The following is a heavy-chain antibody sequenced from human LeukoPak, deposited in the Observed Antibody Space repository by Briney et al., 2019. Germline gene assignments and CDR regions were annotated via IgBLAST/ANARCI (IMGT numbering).Heavy chain of an antibody. J-gene: IGHJ4*02. Sequence: SETLSLTCTVSGDSISNYYWIWIRQPAGKGLEWIGRIYSSGSTNYNPSLKSRVTMSVDTSKNQFSLQLNSMTPEDTAVYYCGRETDFGVVTNWGQGTLVTVSS. V-gene: IGHV4-4*07. CDR3: GRETDFGVVTN. CDR2: IYSSGST. CDR1: GDSISNYY. D-gene: IGHD3-3*01.